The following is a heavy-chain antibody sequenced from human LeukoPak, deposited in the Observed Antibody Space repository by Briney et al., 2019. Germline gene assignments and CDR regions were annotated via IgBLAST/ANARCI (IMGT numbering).Heavy chain of an antibody. Sequence: GGSLRLSCAASGFTFSSYAMSWVRQAPGKGLEWVSVIYSGGSTYYADSVKGRFTISRDNSKNTLYLQMNSLRAEDTAVYYCAREVYYYDSSGYYPTYYFDYWGQGTLVTVSS. CDR1: GFTFSSYA. CDR3: AREVYYYDSSGYYPTYYFDY. J-gene: IGHJ4*02. V-gene: IGHV3-66*02. CDR2: IYSGGST. D-gene: IGHD3-22*01.